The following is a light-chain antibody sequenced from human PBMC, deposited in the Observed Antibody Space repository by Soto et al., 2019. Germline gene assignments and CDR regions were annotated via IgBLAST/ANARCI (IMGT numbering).Light chain of an antibody. V-gene: IGLV1-40*01. Sequence: QLVLTQPPSVSGAPGQGVTISCTGGSSNIGAGYDVHWYQHLPGTSPKLLIYGNHNRPSGVPDRFSGSKSGTSASLAITALQAEDEADYYCQSYDSSLSGSWVFGGGTQLTVL. J-gene: IGLJ3*02. CDR1: SSNIGAGYD. CDR2: GNH. CDR3: QSYDSSLSGSWV.